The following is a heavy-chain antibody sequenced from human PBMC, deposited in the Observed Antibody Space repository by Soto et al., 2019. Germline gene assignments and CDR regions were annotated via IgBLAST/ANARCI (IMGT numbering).Heavy chain of an antibody. CDR3: ASLKGDYYDSSGYDGFDY. J-gene: IGHJ4*02. CDR1: GFTFSSYA. V-gene: IGHV3-23*01. Sequence: GGSLRLSCASSGFTFSSYAMSWVRQAPGKGLEWVSAISGSGGSTYYADSVKGRFTISRDNSKNTLYLQMNSLRAEDTAVYYCASLKGDYYDSSGYDGFDYWGQGTQVTVSS. D-gene: IGHD3-22*01. CDR2: ISGSGGST.